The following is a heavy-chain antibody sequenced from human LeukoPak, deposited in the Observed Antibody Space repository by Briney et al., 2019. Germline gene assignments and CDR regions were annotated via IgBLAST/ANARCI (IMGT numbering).Heavy chain of an antibody. CDR1: GGSISSYY. V-gene: IGHV4-59*01. Sequence: SSETLSLTXTVSGGSISSYYWSWIRQTPGKGLEWIGYIYYSGSTNYNPSLKSRVTISVDTSKNQFSLKLSSVTAADTAVYYCARRLTYYYDSSGYAFDIWGQGTMATVSS. D-gene: IGHD3-22*01. CDR3: ARRLTYYYDSSGYAFDI. J-gene: IGHJ3*02. CDR2: IYYSGST.